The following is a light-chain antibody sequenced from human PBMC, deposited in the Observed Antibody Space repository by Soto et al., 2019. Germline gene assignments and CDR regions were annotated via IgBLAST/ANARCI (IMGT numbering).Light chain of an antibody. Sequence: EIVLTQSPATLSLSPGERATLSCRASPSVTNYLAWYQQKPGQPPKLLIYWASTRESGVPDRFSGSGSGTDFTLTISSLQAEDVAVYYCQQYYSTPTWTFGQGTKVEIK. CDR2: WAS. CDR3: QQYYSTPTWT. J-gene: IGKJ1*01. V-gene: IGKV4-1*01. CDR1: PSVTNY.